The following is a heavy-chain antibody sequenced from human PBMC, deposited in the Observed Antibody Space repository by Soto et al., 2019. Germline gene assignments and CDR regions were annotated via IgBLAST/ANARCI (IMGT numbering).Heavy chain of an antibody. V-gene: IGHV4-59*02. CDR3: AATPRYWGQGTLVTVSSGKKGTGESLKISCKGLGNSFNNWFDL. CDR2: INNNGNT. J-gene: IGHJ5*02. CDR1: GGSVIGYH. D-gene: IGHD5-18*01. Sequence: PSETLSVTCNVAGGSVIGYHWNWIRQPPEKGLEWIGYINNNGNTDYNPSLESRVTISVDTTKNQSSLSLTSVTAADTAVYYCAATPRYWGQGTLVTVSSGKKGTGESLKISCKGLGNSFNNWFDLWGQGTLVTVSS.